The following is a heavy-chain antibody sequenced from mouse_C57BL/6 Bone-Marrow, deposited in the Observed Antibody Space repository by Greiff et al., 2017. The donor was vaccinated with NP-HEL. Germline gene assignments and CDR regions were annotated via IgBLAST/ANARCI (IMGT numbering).Heavy chain of an antibody. CDR1: EYEFPSHD. V-gene: IGHV5-2*01. J-gene: IGHJ1*03. CDR3: ATHHYGSSYWYFDV. CDR2: INSDGGST. Sequence: EVQRVESGGGLVQPGESLTLSCESNEYEFPSHDMSWVRKTPEKRLELVAAINSDGGSTYYPDTMERRFLISSDNTKKTLYLQMSSLRSEDTALYYCATHHYGSSYWYFDVWGTGTTVTVSS. D-gene: IGHD1-1*01.